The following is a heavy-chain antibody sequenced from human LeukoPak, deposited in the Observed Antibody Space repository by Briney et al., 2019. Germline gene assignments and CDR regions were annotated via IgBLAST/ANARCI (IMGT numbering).Heavy chain of an antibody. CDR3: ARGYCINGVCYLSWFDP. V-gene: IGHV1-2*02. Sequence: ASVKVSCKASGYTFTGYYMHWVRQAPGQGLEWMGWIDPNSGGTNYAQKFQGRVTMTRDTSISTAYMELSRLRSDDTAVYYCARGYCINGVCYLSWFDPWGQGTLVTVSS. CDR2: IDPNSGGT. J-gene: IGHJ5*02. D-gene: IGHD2-8*01. CDR1: GYTFTGYY.